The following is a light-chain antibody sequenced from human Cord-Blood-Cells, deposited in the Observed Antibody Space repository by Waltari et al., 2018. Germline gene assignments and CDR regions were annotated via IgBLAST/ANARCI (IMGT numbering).Light chain of an antibody. J-gene: IGKJ4*01. CDR2: AAS. CDR1: QGISSY. V-gene: IGKV1-8*01. Sequence: AIRMTQPPSSFSASTGDIVTITWVASQGISSYLAWYQQKPVKAPKRLIYAASTLQGGVPSRFSGSGSGTDFTRTISCLQSEDCATYYGQQYDSYPLTFGGGTKVEIK. CDR3: QQYDSYPLT.